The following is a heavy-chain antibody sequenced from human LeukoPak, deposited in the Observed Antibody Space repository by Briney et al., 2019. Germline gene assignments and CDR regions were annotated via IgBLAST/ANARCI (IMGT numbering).Heavy chain of an antibody. J-gene: IGHJ4*02. D-gene: IGHD3-3*01. CDR1: GFTFSSHA. Sequence: GGSLRLSCAASGFTFSSHAMHWVRQAPGKGLEWVAVISYDGSNKYYADSVKGRFTISRDNSKNTLYLQMNSLRAEDTAVYYCARDRPHDFWSGYYGPIWGQGTLVTVSS. CDR2: ISYDGSNK. V-gene: IGHV3-30-3*01. CDR3: ARDRPHDFWSGYYGPI.